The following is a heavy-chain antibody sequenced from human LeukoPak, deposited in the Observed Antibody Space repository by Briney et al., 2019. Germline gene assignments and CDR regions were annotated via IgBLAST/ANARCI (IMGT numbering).Heavy chain of an antibody. D-gene: IGHD3-10*01. Sequence: PGGSLRLSCAASGFTFSSYEMNWVRQAPGKGLGWVSYISSSGSTIYYADSVKGRFTISRDNAKNSLYLQMNSLRPEDTAVYYCASIITMVRGVPAGAFDIWGQGTMVTVSS. J-gene: IGHJ3*02. CDR2: ISSSGSTI. V-gene: IGHV3-48*03. CDR1: GFTFSSYE. CDR3: ASIITMVRGVPAGAFDI.